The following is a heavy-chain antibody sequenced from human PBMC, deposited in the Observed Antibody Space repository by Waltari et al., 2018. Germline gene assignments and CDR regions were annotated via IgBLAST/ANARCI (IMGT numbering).Heavy chain of an antibody. V-gene: IGHV5-51*01. Sequence: EVQLVQSGAEVKKPGESLKISCTGSGYSFTSYWIGWVRQLPGKGLEWMGIIYPGDADTRYSPSFQGQVTISADKSISTAYLQWSSLKASDTAMYYCARHGGYCTNGVCYNAFDIWGQGTMVTVSS. D-gene: IGHD2-8*01. J-gene: IGHJ3*02. CDR2: IYPGDADT. CDR1: GYSFTSYW. CDR3: ARHGGYCTNGVCYNAFDI.